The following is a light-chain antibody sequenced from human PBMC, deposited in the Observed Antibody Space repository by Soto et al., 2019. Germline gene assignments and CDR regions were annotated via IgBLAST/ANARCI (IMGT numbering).Light chain of an antibody. CDR1: QSVRNRY. CDR2: GAS. J-gene: IGKJ4*01. CDR3: QQYASSPLT. V-gene: IGKV3-20*01. Sequence: EIVLTQSPGTLSLSPGGRATLSCRASQSVRNRYLAWYQQKPGQAPRLLIYGASARATGTPDRFSGSGSGTDFTLTISRLEPEDFAVYYCQQYASSPLTFGGGTKVELK.